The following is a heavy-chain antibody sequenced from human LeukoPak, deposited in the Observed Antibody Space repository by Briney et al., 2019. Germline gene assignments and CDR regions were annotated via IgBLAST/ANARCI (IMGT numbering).Heavy chain of an antibody. J-gene: IGHJ4*02. Sequence: GGSLRLSCAASGFTFSSYSMNWVRQAPGKGLEWVSSISSTSSYIYYADSVKGRFTISRDNAKSSLYLQMNSLRAEDTAVYYCARDPGGGYSYYFDYWGQGILVTVSS. D-gene: IGHD5-12*01. CDR3: ARDPGGGYSYYFDY. CDR2: ISSTSSYI. CDR1: GFTFSSYS. V-gene: IGHV3-21*01.